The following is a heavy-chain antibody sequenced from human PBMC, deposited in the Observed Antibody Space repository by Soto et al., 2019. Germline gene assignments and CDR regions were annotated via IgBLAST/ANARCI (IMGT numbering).Heavy chain of an antibody. J-gene: IGHJ4*02. CDR2: VSATGGTI. V-gene: IGHV3-23*01. CDR3: GKGRDGYYPMGDY. CDR1: GFTFSSYA. Sequence: EVPLLESGGALVQPGGSLRLSCAASGFTFSSYAMSWVRQPPGKGLEWVSGVSATGGTIYYADSVKGRFTISRDKAKHTLYRQMDSRRAEDTAVYYCGKGRDGYYPMGDYWGQGTLVTVSS. D-gene: IGHD1-26*01.